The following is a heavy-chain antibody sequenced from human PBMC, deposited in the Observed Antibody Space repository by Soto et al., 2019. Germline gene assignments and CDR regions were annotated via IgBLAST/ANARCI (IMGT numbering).Heavy chain of an antibody. D-gene: IGHD3-9*01. V-gene: IGHV3-48*03. CDR2: ISRSGSII. J-gene: IGHJ6*02. Sequence: PGGSLRLSCTASGFTFNTYEMHWVRQAPGKGLEWVSYISRSGSIIYYADSVKGRFTISRDNAKNSLYLQMHSLRAEDTALYYCARDRLSPYDIMAGYRFYGMDVWGQGTTVTVSS. CDR3: ARDRLSPYDIMAGYRFYGMDV. CDR1: GFTFNTYE.